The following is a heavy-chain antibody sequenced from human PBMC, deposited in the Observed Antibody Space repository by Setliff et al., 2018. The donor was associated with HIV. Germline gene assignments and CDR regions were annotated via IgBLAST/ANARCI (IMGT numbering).Heavy chain of an antibody. CDR3: ETPPVGYSSGWYDWLDY. V-gene: IGHV1-24*01. Sequence: ASVKVSCKVSGYTLTELSMHWVRQAPGKGLEWMGGFDPEDGETIYAQKFQGRVTMTEDTSTDTAYMELSSLRSEDTAVYYCETPPVGYSSGWYDWLDYWGQGTLVTVSS. D-gene: IGHD6-19*01. J-gene: IGHJ4*02. CDR1: GYTLTELS. CDR2: FDPEDGET.